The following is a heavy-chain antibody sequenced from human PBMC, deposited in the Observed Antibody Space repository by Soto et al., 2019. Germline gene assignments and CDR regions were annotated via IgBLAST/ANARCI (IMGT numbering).Heavy chain of an antibody. CDR3: VNLYSSDWEY. CDR1: GFSFSSYP. V-gene: IGHV3-64D*06. D-gene: IGHD6-19*01. CDR2: ISTNGGST. J-gene: IGHJ4*02. Sequence: CSAAGFSFSSYPMYWVRQAPGKGLEYVSAISTNGGSTYYADSVKGRFTISRDNSKNTLYLQMSSLRAEDTAVYYCVNLYSSDWEYWGQGNLVTVSS.